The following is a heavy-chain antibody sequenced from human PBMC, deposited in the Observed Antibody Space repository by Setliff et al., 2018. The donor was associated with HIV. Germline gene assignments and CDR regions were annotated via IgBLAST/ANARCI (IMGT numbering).Heavy chain of an antibody. V-gene: IGHV4-34*01. J-gene: IGHJ4*02. Sequence: TSETLSLTCAVYGESFSDYYWSWIRQAPGKGLEWIGEVNHSGHTKYHPSLKSRVTISVDTSKNQFSLKLSSVTAADTAVYYCARGGYYDSSGPTYYFDYWGQGTLVTVSS. CDR1: GESFSDYY. D-gene: IGHD3-22*01. CDR3: ARGGYYDSSGPTYYFDY. CDR2: VNHSGHT.